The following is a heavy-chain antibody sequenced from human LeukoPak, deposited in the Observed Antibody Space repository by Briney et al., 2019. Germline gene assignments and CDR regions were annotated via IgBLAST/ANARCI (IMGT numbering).Heavy chain of an antibody. J-gene: IGHJ4*02. CDR3: ARHRRAVAGRFDY. CDR1: GGSISSYY. V-gene: IGHV4-59*08. CDR2: IYYSGST. D-gene: IGHD6-19*01. Sequence: SETLSLTCTVSGGSISSYYWSWIRQPPGKGLEWTGYIYYSGSTNYNPSLKSRVTISVDTSKNQFSLKLSSVTAADTAVYYCARHRRAVAGRFDYWGQGTLVTVSS.